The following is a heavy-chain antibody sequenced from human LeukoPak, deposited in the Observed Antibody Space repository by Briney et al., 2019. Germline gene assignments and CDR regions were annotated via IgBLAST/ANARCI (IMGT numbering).Heavy chain of an antibody. D-gene: IGHD3-10*01. J-gene: IGHJ5*02. V-gene: IGHV3-7*01. CDR3: ASYGSRRGWFDP. CDR1: GFSFSSFW. CDR2: IKEDGSEK. Sequence: GGSLRLSCAGSGFSFSSFWMSWVRQAPGKGLEWVANIKEDGSEKYYVDSVKGRFTISRDNAKNSLYLQMNSLRAEDTAVYYCASYGSRRGWFDPWGQGTLVTVSS.